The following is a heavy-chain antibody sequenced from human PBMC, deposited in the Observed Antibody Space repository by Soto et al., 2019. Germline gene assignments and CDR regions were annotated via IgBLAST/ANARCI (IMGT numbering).Heavy chain of an antibody. Sequence: QVQLVESGGGLVKPGGSLRLSCAASGFTFSDSSMSWSRQTPGKGLEWLSYISGRDGNIYYADSVTGRFTISRDNAKNSVYLQMNSLRADDTAVYYSAGDQGPNYMAVWGKGTTVTVS. V-gene: IGHV3-11*01. CDR1: GFTFSDSS. CDR3: AGDQGPNYMAV. J-gene: IGHJ6*03. CDR2: ISGRDGNI.